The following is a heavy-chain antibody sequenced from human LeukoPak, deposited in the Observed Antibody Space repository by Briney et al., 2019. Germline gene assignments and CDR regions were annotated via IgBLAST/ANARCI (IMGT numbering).Heavy chain of an antibody. CDR1: GGSISSSSYY. V-gene: IGHV4-39*01. D-gene: IGHD6-19*01. CDR3: ARPSSGWFIH. J-gene: IGHJ4*02. CDR2: IYYSGST. Sequence: SETLSLTCTVSGGSISSSSYYWGWIRQPPGRGPEWIGSIYYSGSTYYNPSLKSRVTISVDTSKNQFSLKLSSVTAADTAVYYCARPSSGWFIHWGQGTLVTVSS.